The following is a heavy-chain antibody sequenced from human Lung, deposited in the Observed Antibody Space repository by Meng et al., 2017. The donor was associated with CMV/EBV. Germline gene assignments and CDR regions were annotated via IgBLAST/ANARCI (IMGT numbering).Heavy chain of an antibody. CDR1: GFTFRCYG. V-gene: IGHV3-48*04. D-gene: IGHD2/OR15-2a*01. CDR3: ARDRDTHYCYSDSCYGLAY. CDR2: ISATGDTI. Sequence: GESXKISCAGSGFTFRCYGMSWVRQAPGRGLEWISYISATGDTIHYADSVKGRFTVSRDNTKSSVYLRMNSLGAEDTAVYYCARDRDTHYCYSDSCYGLAYWGQGTLVTVSS. J-gene: IGHJ4*02.